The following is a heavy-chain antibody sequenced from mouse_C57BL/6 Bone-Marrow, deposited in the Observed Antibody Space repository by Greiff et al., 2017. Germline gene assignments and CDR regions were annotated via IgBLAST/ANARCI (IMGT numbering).Heavy chain of an antibody. CDR3: ARGAY. CDR2: IFPGDGDT. V-gene: IGHV1-80*01. Sequence: LVESGAELVKPGASVKISCKASGYAFRSYWMNWVKQRPGKGLEWIGRIFPGDGDTNYKGKFKGKATVTADKSSSTAYMQLSSLTSEDSAVYFCARGAYWGQGTLVSGSA. J-gene: IGHJ3*01. CDR1: GYAFRSYW.